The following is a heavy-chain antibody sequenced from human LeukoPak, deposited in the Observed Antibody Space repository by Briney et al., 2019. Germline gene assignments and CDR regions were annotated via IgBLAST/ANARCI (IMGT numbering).Heavy chain of an antibody. CDR2: IYHSGST. CDR3: ARVDFNVEYSSSPDAFDI. V-gene: IGHV4-30-2*01. D-gene: IGHD6-6*01. J-gene: IGHJ3*02. Sequence: SETLSLTCTVSGGSISSGGYYWSWIRQPPGKGLEWIGYIYHSGSTYYNPSLKSRVTISVDRSKNQFSLKLSSVTAADTAVYYCARVDFNVEYSSSPDAFDIWGQGTMVTVSS. CDR1: GGSISSGGYY.